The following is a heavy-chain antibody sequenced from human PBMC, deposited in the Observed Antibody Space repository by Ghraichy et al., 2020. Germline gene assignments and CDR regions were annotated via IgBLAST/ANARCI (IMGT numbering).Heavy chain of an antibody. Sequence: GGSLRLTCAASGFTFSSYGMHWVRQAPGKGLEWVAVIWSDGSNKYYADSVKGRFTISRDNSKNTLYLQMNSLRPEDTAVYYCARDDYGEYALNWYSDLWGRGTLVTVSS. CDR3: ARDDYGEYALNWYSDL. CDR2: IWSDGSNK. J-gene: IGHJ2*01. D-gene: IGHD4-17*01. CDR1: GFTFSSYG. V-gene: IGHV3-33*01.